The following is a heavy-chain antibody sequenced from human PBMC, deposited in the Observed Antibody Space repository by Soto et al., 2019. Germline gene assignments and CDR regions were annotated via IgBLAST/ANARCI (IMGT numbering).Heavy chain of an antibody. J-gene: IGHJ6*02. CDR1: GGSMSSGGYS. V-gene: IGHV4-30-2*01. CDR2: IYHNGSP. Sequence: SETLSLTCAVSGGSMSSGGYSWSWIRQPPGKGLEWIGYIYHNGSPYYNPSLKSRVTISVDRSKNQFSLKLSSVTAADTAVYYCARVPDGWGQGTTVTVSS. CDR3: ARVPDG.